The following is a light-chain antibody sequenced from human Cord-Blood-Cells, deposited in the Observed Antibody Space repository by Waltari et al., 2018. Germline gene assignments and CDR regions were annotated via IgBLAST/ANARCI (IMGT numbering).Light chain of an antibody. CDR2: GVS. Sequence: QSALTQPRSVSGSPGQSVTIPCTGTSSDVGGYNYVSWYQQHPGKAPKLIIYGVSKRPSGVPDRFSVSKSGNTASLAISGLQAEDEADYYCCSYAGSYTFYVFGTGTKVTVL. V-gene: IGLV2-11*01. CDR1: SSDVGGYNY. CDR3: CSYAGSYTFYV. J-gene: IGLJ1*01.